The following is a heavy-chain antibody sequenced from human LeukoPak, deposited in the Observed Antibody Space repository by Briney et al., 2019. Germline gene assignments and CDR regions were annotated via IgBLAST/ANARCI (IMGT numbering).Heavy chain of an antibody. Sequence: SETLSLTCTVSGGSISSGDYYWSWIRQPPGKGLEWIGYIYYSGGTYYNPSLKSRVTISVDTSKNQFSLKLSSVTAADTAVYYCARGADYDFWSGPSNPSNFDYWGQGTLVTVSS. CDR3: ARGADYDFWSGPSNPSNFDY. CDR1: GGSISSGDYY. V-gene: IGHV4-30-4*01. CDR2: IYYSGGT. J-gene: IGHJ4*02. D-gene: IGHD3-3*01.